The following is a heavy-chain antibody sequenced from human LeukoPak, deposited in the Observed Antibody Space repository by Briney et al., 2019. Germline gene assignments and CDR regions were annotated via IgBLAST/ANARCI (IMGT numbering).Heavy chain of an antibody. Sequence: PSETLSLTCTVSGGSISDGGYYWSWIRQQPGKGLEWIGYIYDSGTTYYSPALQSRVTISVDTSDNKFSLKLKSLTAADTAVYYCARGGDRRGFDYWGQGTLVTVSS. V-gene: IGHV4-31*03. CDR3: ARGGDRRGFDY. D-gene: IGHD1-14*01. CDR2: IYDSGTT. CDR1: GGSISDGGYY. J-gene: IGHJ4*02.